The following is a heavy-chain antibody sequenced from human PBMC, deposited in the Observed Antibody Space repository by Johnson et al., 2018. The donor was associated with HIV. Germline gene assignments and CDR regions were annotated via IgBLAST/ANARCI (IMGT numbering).Heavy chain of an antibody. CDR1: GFTFSSYA. J-gene: IGHJ3*02. V-gene: IGHV3-30-3*02. CDR2: ISYDGSNK. Sequence: QVQLVESGGGVVQPGRSLRLSCAASGFTFSSYAMHWVRQAPGKGLEWVAVISYDGSNKYYADSVKGRFTISRDNSKNALYLQMNSLRSEATAVYYCAKPPSRVADAFDIWGQGTMVTVAS. D-gene: IGHD2-15*01. CDR3: AKPPSRVADAFDI.